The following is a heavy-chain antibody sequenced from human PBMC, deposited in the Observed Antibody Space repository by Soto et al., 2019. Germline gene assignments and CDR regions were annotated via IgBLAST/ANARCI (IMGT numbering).Heavy chain of an antibody. CDR3: AKRDSNAWEGFYYGIDV. V-gene: IGHV3-23*01. CDR2: ISGSGAGT. J-gene: IGHJ6*02. Sequence: EVQLLESGGALVQPGGSLRLSCAASGFTFSSYAMSWVRQAPGKGLEWVSGISGSGAGTYYADSVKGRFIISRDNSKNTVYLQMNSLRAEDMAVYLCAKRDSNAWEGFYYGIDVWGQGTTVTVS. CDR1: GFTFSSYA. D-gene: IGHD3-22*01.